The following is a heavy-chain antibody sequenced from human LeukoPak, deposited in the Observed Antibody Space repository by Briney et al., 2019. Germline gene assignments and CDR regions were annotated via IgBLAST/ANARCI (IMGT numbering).Heavy chain of an antibody. CDR3: AKLIPPVDCSRTSCYGFDY. J-gene: IGHJ4*02. D-gene: IGHD2-2*01. Sequence: GGSLRLSCAASGFTFSSYAMSWVRQAPGKGLEWVSAITGSGSDTYYTDSVRGRFTISRDNSKNTLYLQMSSLRAEDTALYYCAKLIPPVDCSRTSCYGFDYWGQGTLVTVSS. V-gene: IGHV3-23*01. CDR2: ITGSGSDT. CDR1: GFTFSSYA.